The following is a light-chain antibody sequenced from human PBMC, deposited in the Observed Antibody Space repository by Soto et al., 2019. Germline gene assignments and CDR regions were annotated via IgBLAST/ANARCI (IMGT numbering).Light chain of an antibody. J-gene: IGKJ2*01. V-gene: IGKV3D-15*01. CDR2: GAS. CDR3: QQYSNWPPT. CDR1: QSVTST. Sequence: EIVMTQSPATLSVSPGEATTLSCRASQSVTSTLAWYQQKPGQAPRLLIYGASTRPTGIPARFSGSGSGTEFTLTISSLQSEDFAVYYCQQYSNWPPTFGQGTKLEIK.